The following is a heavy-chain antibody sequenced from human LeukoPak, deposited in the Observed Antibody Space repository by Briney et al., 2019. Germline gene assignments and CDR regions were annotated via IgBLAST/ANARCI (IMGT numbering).Heavy chain of an antibody. CDR2: ISTSGSS. CDR3: ARDRVSWHYFDY. D-gene: IGHD5/OR15-5a*01. Sequence: PSETLSLTCTVSGGSISPYYWSFIRQPAGKGLERIGRISTSGSSKYNPSLESRVTMSVDTSKNQFSLKVTSVTAADTAMYYCARDRVSWHYFDYWGQGTLLTVSS. J-gene: IGHJ4*02. V-gene: IGHV4-4*07. CDR1: GGSISPYY.